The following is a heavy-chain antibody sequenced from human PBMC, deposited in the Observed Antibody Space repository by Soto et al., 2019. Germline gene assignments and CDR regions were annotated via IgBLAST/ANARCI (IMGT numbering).Heavy chain of an antibody. CDR3: ARDLAVAALDY. J-gene: IGHJ4*02. D-gene: IGHD6-19*01. V-gene: IGHV3-48*01. CDR2: IGISSTTI. Sequence: PGGALRLSCAASGFTFSSYSMNWVRQAPEKGLEWVSYIGISSTTIYYADSVKGRFTISRDNAKNSLYLQMNSLRAEDTAVYYCARDLAVAALDYWGQGTLVTVSS. CDR1: GFTFSSYS.